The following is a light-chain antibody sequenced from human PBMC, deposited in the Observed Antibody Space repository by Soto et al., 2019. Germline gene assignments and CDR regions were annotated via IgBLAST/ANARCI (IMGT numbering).Light chain of an antibody. V-gene: IGKV3-20*01. Sequence: EIVLTQSPGTLSLSPGERASLSCRASQSVSSSHLAWYQQKPGQAPRLLIYDASSRATDIPDRFSGSGSGTDFTLTISRLEPEDFAVYYCQQYGGSPLYTFGQGTKLEIK. CDR3: QQYGGSPLYT. CDR2: DAS. J-gene: IGKJ2*01. CDR1: QSVSSSH.